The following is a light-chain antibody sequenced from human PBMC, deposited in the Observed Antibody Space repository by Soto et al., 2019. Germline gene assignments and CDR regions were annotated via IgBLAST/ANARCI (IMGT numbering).Light chain of an antibody. CDR2: GAS. CDR3: QQYGSSTGT. CDR1: QAISRN. V-gene: IGKV3-20*01. J-gene: IGKJ1*01. Sequence: EIVMTQSPATLSVSRVQGATLSCRASQAISRNLAWYQQKPGQAPRLLIYGASSRATGIPDRFSGSGSGTDFTLTISRLEPEDFAVYYCQQYGSSTGTFGQGTKVDIK.